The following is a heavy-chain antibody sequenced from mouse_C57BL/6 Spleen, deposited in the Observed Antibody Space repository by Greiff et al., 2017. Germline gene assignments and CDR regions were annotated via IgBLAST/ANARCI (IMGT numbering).Heavy chain of an antibody. CDR1: GYSFTGYY. V-gene: IGHV1-42*01. CDR2: INPSTGGT. Sequence: EVKLVESGPELVKPGASVKISCKASGYSFTGYYMNWVKQSPEKSLEWIGEINPSTGGTTYNQKFKAKATLTVDKSSSTAYMQLKSLTSEDSAVYYCARRDGKVDYWGQGTTLTVSS. D-gene: IGHD2-1*01. CDR3: ARRDGKVDY. J-gene: IGHJ2*01.